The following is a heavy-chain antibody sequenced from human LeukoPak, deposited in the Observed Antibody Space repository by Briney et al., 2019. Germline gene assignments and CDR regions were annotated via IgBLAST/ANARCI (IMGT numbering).Heavy chain of an antibody. D-gene: IGHD3-22*01. CDR3: AREGDDSSGYYYDY. Sequence: SETLSLTCTVSGGSISSGGYYWSWIRQYPGKGLEWIGYIYYSGSTYYNPSLKSRVTISVDTSKNQFSLKLSSVTAADTAVYYCAREGDDSSGYYYDYWGQGTLVTVSS. J-gene: IGHJ4*02. CDR2: IYYSGST. V-gene: IGHV4-31*03. CDR1: GGSISSGGYY.